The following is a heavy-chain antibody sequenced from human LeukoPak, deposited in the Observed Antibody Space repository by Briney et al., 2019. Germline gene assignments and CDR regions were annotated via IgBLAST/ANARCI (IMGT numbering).Heavy chain of an antibody. CDR1: GFTFSSYA. V-gene: IGHV3-23*01. CDR2: ISGSGGST. CDR3: ARDQACGGDCYSGIDY. Sequence: GGSLRLSCAASGFTFSSYAMSWVRQAPGKGLEWVSAISGSGGSTYYADSVKGRFTISRDNSKNTLYLQMNSLRAEDTAVYYCARDQACGGDCYSGIDYWGQGTLVTVSS. D-gene: IGHD2-21*02. J-gene: IGHJ4*02.